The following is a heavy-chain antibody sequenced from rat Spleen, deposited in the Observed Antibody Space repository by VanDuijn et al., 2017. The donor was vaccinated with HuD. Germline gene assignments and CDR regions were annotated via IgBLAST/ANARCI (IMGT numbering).Heavy chain of an antibody. CDR2: ISYDGSST. V-gene: IGHV5-29*01. J-gene: IGHJ4*01. D-gene: IGHD1-11*01. CDR1: GFTFSNYG. Sequence: EVQLVESGGGLVQPGRSLKLSCAASGFTFSNYGMAWVRQAPTKGLEWVATISYDGSSTYYGYSVKGRFTISRDNAKSTLYLQMNSLRSEDTATYYCARHEGDYYVMDAWGQGASVTVSS. CDR3: ARHEGDYYVMDA.